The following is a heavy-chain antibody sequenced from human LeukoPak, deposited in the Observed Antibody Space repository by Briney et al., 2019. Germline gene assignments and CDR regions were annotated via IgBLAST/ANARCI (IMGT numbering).Heavy chain of an antibody. V-gene: IGHV3-30*04. CDR2: ISYDGSNK. D-gene: IGHD6-19*01. Sequence: GGSLRLSCAASGFTFSSYAMHWVRQAPGKGLEWVAVISYDGSNKYYADPVKGRFTISRDNSKNTLYLQMNSLRAEDTAVYYCARATREWLTLNYWGQGTLVTVSS. J-gene: IGHJ4*02. CDR3: ARATREWLTLNY. CDR1: GFTFSSYA.